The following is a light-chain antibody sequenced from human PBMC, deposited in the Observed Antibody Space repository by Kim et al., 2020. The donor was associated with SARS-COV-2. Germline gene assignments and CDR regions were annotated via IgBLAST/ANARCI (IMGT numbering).Light chain of an antibody. Sequence: SASVGDRVTITCQASQDISNYLNWYHQKPGKAPKLLIYDASNLETGVPSRFSGSGSGTDFTFTISSLQPEDIATYYCQQNDNLPYTFGQGTKLEI. CDR2: DAS. V-gene: IGKV1-33*01. CDR1: QDISNY. CDR3: QQNDNLPYT. J-gene: IGKJ2*01.